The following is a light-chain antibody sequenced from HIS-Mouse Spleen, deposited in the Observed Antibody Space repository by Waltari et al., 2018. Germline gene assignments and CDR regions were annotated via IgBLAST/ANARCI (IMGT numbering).Light chain of an antibody. CDR2: EDS. CDR3: YSTDSSGNHRV. V-gene: IGLV3-10*01. Sequence: SYELTQPPSVSVSPGQTARITCSGDALPKKYAYWYQKKSGQALVLVIYEDSKRPSGNPGRFSASSSGTMATLTISGAQVEDEADYYCYSTDSSGNHRVFGGGTKLTVL. CDR1: ALPKKY. J-gene: IGLJ2*01.